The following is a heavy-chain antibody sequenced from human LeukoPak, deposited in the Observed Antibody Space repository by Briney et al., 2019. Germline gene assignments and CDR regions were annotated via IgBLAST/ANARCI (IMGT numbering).Heavy chain of an antibody. CDR2: INSDGSST. CDR1: GFTFSSYG. J-gene: IGHJ2*01. D-gene: IGHD3-10*01. V-gene: IGHV3-74*01. Sequence: PGGSLRLSCAASGFTFSSYGMHWVRQAPGKGLEWVSRINSDGSSTSYADSVKGRFTISRDNAKNTLYLQMNSLRAEDTAVYYCARGDYGSGSLNYWFFDLWGRGTLVTVSS. CDR3: ARGDYGSGSLNYWFFDL.